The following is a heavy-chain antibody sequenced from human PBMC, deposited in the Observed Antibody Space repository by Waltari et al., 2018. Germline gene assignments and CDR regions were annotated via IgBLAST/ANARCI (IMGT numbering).Heavy chain of an antibody. Sequence: QVQLQQWGAGLLKPSETLSLTCAVYGGSFSGYYWSWIRQPPGKGLEWIGEINHSGSTNLTPSLKRRVTISVDTSKNQFSLKLSAVTAADTAVYYCARGRNSSGWYGNWFDPWGQGTLVTVSS. V-gene: IGHV4-34*01. J-gene: IGHJ5*02. CDR1: GGSFSGYY. D-gene: IGHD6-19*01. CDR2: INHSGST. CDR3: ARGRNSSGWYGNWFDP.